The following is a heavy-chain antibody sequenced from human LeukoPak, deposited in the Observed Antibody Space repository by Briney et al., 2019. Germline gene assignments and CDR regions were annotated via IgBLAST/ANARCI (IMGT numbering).Heavy chain of an antibody. D-gene: IGHD4-17*01. CDR1: GGTFSSYA. J-gene: IGHJ6*02. V-gene: IGHV1-69*13. Sequence: SVKVSCKASGGTFSSYAISWVRQAPGQGLEWMGGIIPIFGTANYAQRFQGRVTITADESTSTAYMELSSLRSEDTAVYYCARDFGERDYYGMDVWGQGTTVTVSS. CDR3: ARDFGERDYYGMDV. CDR2: IIPIFGTA.